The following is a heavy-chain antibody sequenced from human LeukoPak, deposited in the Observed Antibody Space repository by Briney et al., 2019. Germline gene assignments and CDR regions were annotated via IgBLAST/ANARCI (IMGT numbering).Heavy chain of an antibody. CDR3: ARDPRIEDDAFDI. V-gene: IGHV4-30-4*02. CDR2: IYYSGTT. J-gene: IGHJ3*02. CDR1: GDSISSVDSY. Sequence: PSETLSLTCTVSGDSISSVDSYWSWIRQPPGKGLEWIGYIYYSGTTYYNPSLKSRVTISVDTSKNQFSLKLSSVTAADTAVYYCARDPRIEDDAFDIWGQGTMVTVSS.